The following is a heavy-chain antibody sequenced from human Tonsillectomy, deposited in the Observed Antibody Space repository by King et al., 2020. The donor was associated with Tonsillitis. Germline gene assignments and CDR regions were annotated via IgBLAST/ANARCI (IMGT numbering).Heavy chain of an antibody. CDR2: INSDGSST. CDR3: AREVEDFWSGYFSSLGIYLDV. D-gene: IGHD3-3*01. V-gene: IGHV3-74*01. CDR1: GFTFSSYW. Sequence: QLVESGGGLVQPGGSPRLSCAASGFTFSSYWMHWVRQAPGKGLVWVSRINSDGSSTIYADSVKGRFTISRDNAKNTLYLQMNSLRAEDTAVYYCAREVEDFWSGYFSSLGIYLDVWGQGTTVTVSS. J-gene: IGHJ6*02.